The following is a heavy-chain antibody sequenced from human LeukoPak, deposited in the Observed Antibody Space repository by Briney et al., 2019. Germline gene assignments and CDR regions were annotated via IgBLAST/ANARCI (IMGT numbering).Heavy chain of an antibody. CDR3: ARMWENGYSSGFEP. D-gene: IGHD5-24*01. V-gene: IGHV3-48*03. Sequence: GGSLRLSCAASGFTFSNYELNWVRQAPGKGLEWISYISSSGRIMYYAGSVKGRFTISRDNAKNSLYLQMESLRAEDTAVYYCARMWENGYSSGFEPWGQGTLVTVSS. J-gene: IGHJ5*02. CDR1: GFTFSNYE. CDR2: ISSSGRIM.